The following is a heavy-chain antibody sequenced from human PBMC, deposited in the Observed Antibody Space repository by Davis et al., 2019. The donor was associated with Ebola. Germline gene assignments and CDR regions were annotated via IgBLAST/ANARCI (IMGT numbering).Heavy chain of an antibody. V-gene: IGHV4-39*02. CDR1: GGSISSSSYY. D-gene: IGHD3-3*01. Sequence: GSLRLSCPVSGGSISSSSYYWGWIRQPPGKGLEWIGSIYYSGSTYYNPSLKSRVTISVDTSKNQFSLKLSSVTAADTAVYYCARDAYYDFWSGYYTDYYYGMDVWGQGTTVTVSS. J-gene: IGHJ6*02. CDR3: ARDAYYDFWSGYYTDYYYGMDV. CDR2: IYYSGST.